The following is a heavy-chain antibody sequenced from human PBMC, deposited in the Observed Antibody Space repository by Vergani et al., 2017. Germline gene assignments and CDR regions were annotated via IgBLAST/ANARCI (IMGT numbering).Heavy chain of an antibody. Sequence: QVQLVESGGGVVQPGGSLRLSCAASGFTFSSYGMHWVRQAPGKGLGWVAFIRYDGSNKYYADSVKGRFTISRDNSKNTLYLQMNSLRAEDTDVYYCAKAYSGKGDPMPNDYWGQGTLVTVSS. D-gene: IGHD4-23*01. CDR3: AKAYSGKGDPMPNDY. CDR1: GFTFSSYG. CDR2: IRYDGSNK. J-gene: IGHJ4*02. V-gene: IGHV3-30*02.